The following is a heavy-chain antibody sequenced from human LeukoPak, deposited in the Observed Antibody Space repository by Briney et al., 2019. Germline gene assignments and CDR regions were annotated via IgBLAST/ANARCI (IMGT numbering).Heavy chain of an antibody. Sequence: ASVKVSCKASGYTFTSYYMHWVRQAPGQGLEWMGIINPSGGSTSYAQKFQGRVTMTRDMSTSTVYMELSSLRSEDTAVYYCARGSLTMVRGVIRAFLDYWGQGTLVTVSS. V-gene: IGHV1-46*01. CDR1: GYTFTSYY. CDR2: INPSGGST. D-gene: IGHD3-10*01. CDR3: ARGSLTMVRGVIRAFLDY. J-gene: IGHJ4*02.